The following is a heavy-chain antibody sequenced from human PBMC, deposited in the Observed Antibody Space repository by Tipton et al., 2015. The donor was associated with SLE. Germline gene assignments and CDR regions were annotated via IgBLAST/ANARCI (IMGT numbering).Heavy chain of an antibody. J-gene: IGHJ4*02. V-gene: IGHV3-30*04. CDR3: AGHSSSWYGVDY. CDR1: GFSFSTHT. Sequence: SLRLSCEASGFSFSTHTMHWVRQAPGKGLEWVAVILYDGSNTHYAASVKGRFTISRDNSKNTVYLQMNSLRAEDTAVYYCAGHSSSWYGVDYWGQGTLVTVSS. CDR2: ILYDGSNT. D-gene: IGHD6-13*01.